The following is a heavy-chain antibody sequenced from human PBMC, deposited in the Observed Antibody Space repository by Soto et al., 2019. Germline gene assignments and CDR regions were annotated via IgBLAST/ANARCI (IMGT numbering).Heavy chain of an antibody. D-gene: IGHD1-26*01. J-gene: IGHJ4*02. CDR1: GFTFSRHA. Sequence: VQLLESGGGLVQPGGSLRLSCAASGFTFSRHAMSWVRQAPGKGLEWVSVISGSGGGIYYAGSVKGPFTISRDNSKNMLYLQMNSLRAYDTARYYCAKRHMVGLADDLDYWGQGTLVTVSS. CDR3: AKRHMVGLADDLDY. V-gene: IGHV3-23*01. CDR2: ISGSGGGI.